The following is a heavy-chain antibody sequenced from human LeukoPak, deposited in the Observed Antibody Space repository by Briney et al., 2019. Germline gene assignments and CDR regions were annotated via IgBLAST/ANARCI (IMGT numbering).Heavy chain of an antibody. CDR3: ARDRGWRSGYYFDY. V-gene: IGHV1-69*06. CDR1: GGTFSSYA. Sequence: GSSVKVSCKASGGTFSSYAISWVRQAPGQGLEWMGGIIPIFGTANYAQKFQGRVTITADKSTSTAYMELSSLRSEDTAVYYCARDRGWRSGYYFDYWGREPWSPSPQ. CDR2: IIPIFGTA. J-gene: IGHJ4*02. D-gene: IGHD3-10*01.